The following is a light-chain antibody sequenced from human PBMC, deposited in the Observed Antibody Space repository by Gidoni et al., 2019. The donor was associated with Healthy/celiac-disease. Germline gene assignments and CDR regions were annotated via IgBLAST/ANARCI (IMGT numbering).Light chain of an antibody. V-gene: IGKV1-33*01. CDR1: QDISNY. CDR3: QQYDNLPRT. CDR2: DAS. Sequence: DIQTTQSPSSLSASVGDIVTITCQASQDISNYLNWYQQKPGKAPKLLIYDASNLETGVPSRFSGSGSGTDFTFTISSLQPEDIATYYCQQYDNLPRTFGPGTKVDIK. J-gene: IGKJ3*01.